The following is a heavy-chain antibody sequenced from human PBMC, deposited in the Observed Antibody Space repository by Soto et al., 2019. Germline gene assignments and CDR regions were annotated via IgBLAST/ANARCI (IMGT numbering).Heavy chain of an antibody. Sequence: VPVKVYCNASGHTFPRYVIILVIQTSGQGLEWMGWMNPSGTNTGYTQKFQGRATFSWNTPTSTAYMELTSLRSEDTAVYYSASYRTIAPLVFEIWGQGTMDIVS. J-gene: IGHJ3*02. CDR1: GHTFPRYV. D-gene: IGHD3-9*01. CDR3: ASYRTIAPLVFEI. CDR2: MNPSGTNT. V-gene: IGHV1-8*01.